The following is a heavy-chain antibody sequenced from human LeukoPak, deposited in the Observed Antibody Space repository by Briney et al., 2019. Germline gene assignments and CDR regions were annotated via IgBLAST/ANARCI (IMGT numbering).Heavy chain of an antibody. D-gene: IGHD6-13*01. Sequence: SVKVSCKASGFTFTSSAMQWVRQARGQRLEWIGWIVVGSGNTNYAQKFQERVTITRDMSISTAYMELSSLRSEDTAVYYCAADRSSSWYGIFDYWGQGTLVTVSS. CDR1: GFTFTSSA. J-gene: IGHJ4*02. CDR3: AADRSSSWYGIFDY. V-gene: IGHV1-58*02. CDR2: IVVGSGNT.